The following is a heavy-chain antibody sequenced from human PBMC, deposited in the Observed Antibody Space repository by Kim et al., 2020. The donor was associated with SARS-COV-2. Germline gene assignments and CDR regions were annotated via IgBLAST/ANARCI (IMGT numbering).Heavy chain of an antibody. CDR3: ATSRGSRGYYFDY. J-gene: IGHJ4*02. D-gene: IGHD3-10*01. V-gene: IGHV1-69*13. Sequence: SVKVSCKASGGTFSSYAISWVRQAPGQGLEWMGGIIPIFGTANYAQKFQGRVTITADESTSTAYMELSSLRSEDTAVYYCATSRGSRGYYFDYLGQGTLVTVSS. CDR2: IIPIFGTA. CDR1: GGTFSSYA.